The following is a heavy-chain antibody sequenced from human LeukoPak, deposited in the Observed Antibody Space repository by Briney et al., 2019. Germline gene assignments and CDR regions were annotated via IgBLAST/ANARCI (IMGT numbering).Heavy chain of an antibody. V-gene: IGHV3-23*01. CDR2: ISGSGGST. CDR1: GFTFSSYA. Sequence: GGSLRPSCAASGFTFSSYAMSWVRQAPGKGLEWVSAISGSGGSTYYADSVKGRFTISRDNSKNTLYLQMNSLRAEDTAVYYCAKDAYYDSSGYYSALTDAFDIWGQGTMVTVSS. J-gene: IGHJ3*02. D-gene: IGHD3-22*01. CDR3: AKDAYYDSSGYYSALTDAFDI.